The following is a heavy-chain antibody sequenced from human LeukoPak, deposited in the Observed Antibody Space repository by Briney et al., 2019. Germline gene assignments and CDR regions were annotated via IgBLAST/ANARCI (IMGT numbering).Heavy chain of an antibody. V-gene: IGHV3-48*01. CDR2: ISSSSSTI. J-gene: IGHJ3*02. D-gene: IGHD2-2*01. Sequence: GGSLRLSCAASGFTFSSYSMNWVRQAPGKGLEWVSYISSSSSTIYYADSVKGRFTISRDNAKNSLYLQMNSLRAEDTAVYYCARDHIVVVPAAIGKDAFDIWGQGTMVTVS. CDR3: ARDHIVVVPAAIGKDAFDI. CDR1: GFTFSSYS.